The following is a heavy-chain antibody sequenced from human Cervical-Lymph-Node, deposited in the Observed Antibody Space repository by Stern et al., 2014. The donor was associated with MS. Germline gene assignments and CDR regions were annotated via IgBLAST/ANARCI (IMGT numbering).Heavy chain of an antibody. V-gene: IGHV4-39*01. CDR3: AKHACTGAACPFDL. D-gene: IGHD2-8*02. CDR2: VCYGGST. J-gene: IGHJ4*02. CDR1: GDSISSYTHY. Sequence: QLQLQESGPGLVKPSETLSLTCAVSGDSISSYTHYWAWIRQPPGKGLEWIGSVCYGGSTNYNPSLKSPVTISVHTSKNHFSLGLNSVTAADTAVYYCAKHACTGAACPFDLWGQGTLVTVSS.